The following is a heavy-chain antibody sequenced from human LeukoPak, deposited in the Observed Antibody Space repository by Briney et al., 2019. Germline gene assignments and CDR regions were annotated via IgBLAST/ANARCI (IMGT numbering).Heavy chain of an antibody. CDR2: INPSGGST. V-gene: IGHV1-46*01. CDR1: GYTFTSYY. CDR3: AGADEFLEWSQYYFDY. Sequence: ASVKVSCKASGYTFTSYYMHWVRQAPGQGLEWMGIINPSGGSTSYAQKFQGRVTMTRDMSTSTVYMELSSLRSEDTAVYYCAGADEFLEWSQYYFDYWGQGTLVTVSS. J-gene: IGHJ4*02. D-gene: IGHD3-3*01.